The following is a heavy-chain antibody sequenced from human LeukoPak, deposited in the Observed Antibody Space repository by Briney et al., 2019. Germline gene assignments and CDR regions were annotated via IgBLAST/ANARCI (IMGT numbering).Heavy chain of an antibody. Sequence: SETLSLTCTVSGGSLNSYYWSWIRQPPGKGLEWMGYIYYSGSTEYNPSLKSRVTISVDTSKNQFSLKMSSVTAADTAVYYCARARDGHINNWFDPWGQGTLVTVSS. J-gene: IGHJ5*02. CDR3: ARARDGHINNWFDP. V-gene: IGHV4-59*01. D-gene: IGHD5-24*01. CDR1: GGSLNSYY. CDR2: IYYSGST.